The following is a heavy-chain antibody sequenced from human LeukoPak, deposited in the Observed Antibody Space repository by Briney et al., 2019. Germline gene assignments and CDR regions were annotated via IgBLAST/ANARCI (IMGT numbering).Heavy chain of an antibody. J-gene: IGHJ4*02. D-gene: IGHD3-22*01. CDR2: IRYDGSNK. CDR1: GFTFSSYG. Sequence: PGGSLRLSCAASGFTFSSYGMHWVRQAPGKGLEWVAFIRYDGSNKYYADSVKGRFTISRDNSKNTLYLQMNSLRAEDTAVYYCAKDPYYDRIGPFDYWGQGTLVTVSS. CDR3: AKDPYYDRIGPFDY. V-gene: IGHV3-30*02.